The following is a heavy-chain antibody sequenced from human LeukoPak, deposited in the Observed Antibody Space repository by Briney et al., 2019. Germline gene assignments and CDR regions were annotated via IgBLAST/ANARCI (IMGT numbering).Heavy chain of an antibody. CDR2: IYHSGST. D-gene: IGHD6-25*01. V-gene: IGHV4-4*02. CDR3: ARVRDSSVRGRWFDP. J-gene: IGHJ5*02. Sequence: SETLSLTCAVSGGSISSSNWWSWVRQPPGKGLEWIGEIYHSGSTNYNPSLKSRVTISVDKSKNQFSLKLSSVTAADTAVYYCARVRDSSVRGRWFDPWGQGTLVAVSS. CDR1: GGSISSSNW.